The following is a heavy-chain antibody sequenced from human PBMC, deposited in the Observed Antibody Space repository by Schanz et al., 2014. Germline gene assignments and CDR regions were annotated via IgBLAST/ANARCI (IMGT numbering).Heavy chain of an antibody. CDR3: ARGGADSAMAHEY. CDR1: GFTFSDSW. CDR2: TSNDGSFT. V-gene: IGHV3-74*02. D-gene: IGHD5-18*01. Sequence: EVQLVESGGGLVKPGGSLRLSCAASGFTFSDSWMHWVRQAPGKGLVWVSRTSNDGSFTTFADSVKGRFTISRDNAKNTVYLQMTSLRVEDTAVYYCARGGADSAMAHEYWGRGTLVTVSS. J-gene: IGHJ4*02.